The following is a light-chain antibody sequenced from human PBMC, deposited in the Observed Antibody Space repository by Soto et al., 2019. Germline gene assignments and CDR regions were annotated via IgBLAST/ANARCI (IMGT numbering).Light chain of an antibody. Sequence: EIMMTQSPGTLSASPGERATLSCRASQSVSSNLAWYQQKPVQAPMLLLYAVSTKATGIPARFSGSGSGTEFTLTISSLQSEDFAVYYCQQYNKWPLTFVQGTKVEIK. CDR1: QSVSSN. CDR2: AVS. J-gene: IGKJ1*01. V-gene: IGKV3-15*01. CDR3: QQYNKWPLT.